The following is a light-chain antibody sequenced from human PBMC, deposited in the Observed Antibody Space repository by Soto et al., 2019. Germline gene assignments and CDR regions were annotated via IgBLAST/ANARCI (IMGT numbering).Light chain of an antibody. Sequence: DIQMTQSPSTLSASVGDRVTITCRASQNINTWVAWYQQKPGKAPKLLIYDASSLESGVPSRFSGSGSGTEFTLTISSLQPDDFATYYCQQYNSYPWTFGQGTKVDIK. J-gene: IGKJ1*01. CDR1: QNINTW. CDR2: DAS. V-gene: IGKV1-5*01. CDR3: QQYNSYPWT.